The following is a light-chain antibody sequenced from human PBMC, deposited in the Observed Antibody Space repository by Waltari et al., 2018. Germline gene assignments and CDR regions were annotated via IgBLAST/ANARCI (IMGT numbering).Light chain of an antibody. CDR2: SNN. Sequence: QSVLTQPPSASGTPGQRVTSSCYGSSSNIGSNTVHWYQQLPGTAPKLLIYSNNQRPSGVPDRFSGSKSGTSASLAISGLQSEDEADYYCAAWDDSLNGPYYVFGTGTKVTVL. J-gene: IGLJ1*01. CDR1: SSNIGSNT. CDR3: AAWDDSLNGPYYV. V-gene: IGLV1-44*01.